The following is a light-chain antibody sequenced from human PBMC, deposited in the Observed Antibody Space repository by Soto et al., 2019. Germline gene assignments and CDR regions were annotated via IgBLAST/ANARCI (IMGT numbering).Light chain of an antibody. V-gene: IGLV1-40*01. CDR2: GNS. Sequence: QAVVTQPPSVSGAPGQRVTISCTGSSSNIGAGYDVHWYQQLPGTAPKLLIYGNSNRHSGVPDRFSGSKSGTSASLAITGLQAEDEADYYCQSYDSSLSGSVFGGGTKLTVL. J-gene: IGLJ2*01. CDR3: QSYDSSLSGSV. CDR1: SSNIGAGYD.